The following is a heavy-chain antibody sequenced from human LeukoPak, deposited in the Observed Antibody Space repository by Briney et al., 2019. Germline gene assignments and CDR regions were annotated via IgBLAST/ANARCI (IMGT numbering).Heavy chain of an antibody. CDR2: IYYSGST. V-gene: IGHV4-59*01. Sequence: SETLSLTCTVSGGSISSYYWSWIRRPPGKGLEWIGYIYYSGSTNYNPSLKSRVTISVDTSKNQFSLKLSSVTAADTAVYYCARGPASSWDYYYYGMDVWGQGTTVTVSS. J-gene: IGHJ6*02. CDR1: GGSISSYY. D-gene: IGHD6-13*01. CDR3: ARGPASSWDYYYYGMDV.